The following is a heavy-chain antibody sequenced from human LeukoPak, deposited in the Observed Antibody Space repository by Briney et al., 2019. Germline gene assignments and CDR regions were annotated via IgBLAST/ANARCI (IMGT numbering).Heavy chain of an antibody. Sequence: GGSLRLSCAASGFTFSSYAMSWVRQAPGKGLEWVSAISGSGGSTYYADSVKGRFTISRDNSKNTLYLRMNSLRAEDTAVYYCAKDLVRYCSGGSCYAPGDYWGQGTLVTVSS. J-gene: IGHJ4*02. CDR2: ISGSGGST. CDR1: GFTFSSYA. V-gene: IGHV3-23*01. D-gene: IGHD2-15*01. CDR3: AKDLVRYCSGGSCYAPGDY.